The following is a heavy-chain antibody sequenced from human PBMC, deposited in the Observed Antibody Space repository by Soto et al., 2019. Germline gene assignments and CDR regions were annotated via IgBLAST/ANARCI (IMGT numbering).Heavy chain of an antibody. CDR1: VGTFSSYA. J-gene: IGHJ6*02. Sequence: SVKVSCKASVGTFSSYAINWVRQAPGQGLEWMGGIIPIFGTRYAQKFQGRVTITADESMSTAYMELSSLRSEDTAVYYCARGGTGYYYGMDVWGQGTAVTGFS. V-gene: IGHV1-69*13. CDR3: ARGGTGYYYGMDV. CDR2: IIPIFGT. D-gene: IGHD1-1*01.